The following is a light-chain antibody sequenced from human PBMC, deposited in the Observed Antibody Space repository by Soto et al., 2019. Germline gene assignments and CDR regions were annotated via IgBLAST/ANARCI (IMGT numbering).Light chain of an antibody. CDR3: QQYKNWPLIT. V-gene: IGKV3-15*01. CDR1: QSLSSN. CDR2: DAS. J-gene: IGKJ5*01. Sequence: EIVVSRSLATLSVYNVERATLSCRASQSLSSNLAWYQQKPGQAPRLLIYDASTRATGIPARFSGSGSGTEFTLTISSLQSEDFAVYYCQQYKNWPLITFGQGTRLEIK.